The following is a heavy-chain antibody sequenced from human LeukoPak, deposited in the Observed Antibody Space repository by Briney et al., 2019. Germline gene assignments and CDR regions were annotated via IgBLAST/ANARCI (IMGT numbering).Heavy chain of an antibody. V-gene: IGHV1-2*02. CDR1: GYTLTGYY. Sequence: ASVKVSCKASGYTLTGYYMNWVRQAPGQGLEWMGWINPNSGGTNYAQKFQGRVTMTRDTSISTAYMELSRLRSDDTAVYYCARAYYYDSSDAFDIWGQGTMVTVSS. CDR2: INPNSGGT. CDR3: ARAYYYDSSDAFDI. J-gene: IGHJ3*02. D-gene: IGHD3-22*01.